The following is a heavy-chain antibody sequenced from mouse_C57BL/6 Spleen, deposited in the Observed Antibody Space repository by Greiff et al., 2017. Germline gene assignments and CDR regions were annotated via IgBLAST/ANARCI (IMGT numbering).Heavy chain of an antibody. D-gene: IGHD2-4*01. J-gene: IGHJ4*01. CDR2: IYPGDGDT. CDR3: ASAGLQGYAMDY. CDR1: GYAFSSSW. Sequence: VQLQQSGPELVKPGASVKISCQASGYAFSSSWMNWVKQRPGKGLEWIGRIYPGDGDTNYNGKFKGKATLTADKSSSTAYMPLSSLASEHSAVSFCASAGLQGYAMDYWGQGTSVTVSS. V-gene: IGHV1-82*01.